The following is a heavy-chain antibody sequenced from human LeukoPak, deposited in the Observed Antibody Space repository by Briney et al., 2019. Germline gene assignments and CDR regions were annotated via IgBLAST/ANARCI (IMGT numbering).Heavy chain of an antibody. CDR2: ISSSSSYI. CDR1: GFTFSSYA. V-gene: IGHV3-21*01. Sequence: GGSLRVSCAASGFTFSSYAMSWVRQAPGKGLEWVSSISSSSSYIYYADSVKGRFTISRDNAKNSLYLQMNSLRAEDTAVYYCESEGVSYYWGQGTLVTVSS. J-gene: IGHJ4*02. CDR3: ESEGVSYY. D-gene: IGHD6-6*01.